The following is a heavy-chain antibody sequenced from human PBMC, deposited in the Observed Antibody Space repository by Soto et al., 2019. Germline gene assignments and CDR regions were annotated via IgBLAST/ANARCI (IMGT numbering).Heavy chain of an antibody. CDR1: GITFSGYW. D-gene: IGHD2-2*01. CDR3: ARGRGYCSSTSCYANFDY. J-gene: IGHJ4*02. V-gene: IGHV3-74*01. Sequence: EVPLVESGGGLVQPGGSLRLSCAASGITFSGYWMHWVRQAPGKGLVWVSRIDSDGSSASYADSARGRFTISRDNAKNTLFLQMSSLSAEDTAVYYGARGRGYCSSTSCYANFDYWGQGTLVTVSS. CDR2: IDSDGSSA.